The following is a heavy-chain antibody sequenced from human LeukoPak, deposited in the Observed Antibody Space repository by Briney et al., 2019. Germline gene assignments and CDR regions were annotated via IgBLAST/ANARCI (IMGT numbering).Heavy chain of an antibody. CDR3: ARDRAWNYFDY. CDR2: ISNDGSRK. Sequence: GGSLRLSRAPSGFTFSRHGMHWVRQAPGKGLEWVAIISNDGSRKYYAHSVEGRFTISRDNSKNTLYLQMDSLRAEDTAVYYCARDRAWNYFDYWGQGTLVTVSS. D-gene: IGHD3-3*01. J-gene: IGHJ4*02. CDR1: GFTFSRHG. V-gene: IGHV3-30*03.